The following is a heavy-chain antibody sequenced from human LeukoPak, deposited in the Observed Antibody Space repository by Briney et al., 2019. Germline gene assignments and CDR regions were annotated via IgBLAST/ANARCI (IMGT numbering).Heavy chain of an antibody. CDR3: AREAIRLRLGELSLLGYFDY. V-gene: IGHV1-69*04. CDR1: GGTFSSYA. CDR2: IIPILGIA. Sequence: SVNVSCKASGGTFSSYAISWVRQAPGQGLEWMGRIIPILGIANYAQKFQGRVTITADKSTSTAYMELSSPRSEDTAVYYCAREAIRLRLGELSLLGYFDYWGQRTLVTVSS. D-gene: IGHD3-16*02. J-gene: IGHJ4*02.